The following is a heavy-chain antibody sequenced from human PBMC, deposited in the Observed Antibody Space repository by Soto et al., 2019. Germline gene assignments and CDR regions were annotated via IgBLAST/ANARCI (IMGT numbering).Heavy chain of an antibody. J-gene: IGHJ5*02. D-gene: IGHD2-15*01. CDR2: ISGSGGST. V-gene: IGHV3-23*01. CDR3: AKSPSVVLVPSTLGGNNWFDP. Sequence: TLNSYAITLFRKDKGKGREWVSAISGSGGSTYYAGSVKGRFTISRDNSTNPLYLQMNSLRAEDTAVYFCAKSPSVVLVPSTLGGNNWFDPWGQGTLVTVSP. CDR1: TLNSYA.